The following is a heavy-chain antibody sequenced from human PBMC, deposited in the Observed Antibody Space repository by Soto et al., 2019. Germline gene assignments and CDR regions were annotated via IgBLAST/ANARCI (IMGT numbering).Heavy chain of an antibody. CDR2: ISGSGGST. D-gene: IGHD6-13*01. CDR1: GFTFSSYA. Sequence: EVQLLESGGGLVQPGGSLRLSCAASGFTFSSYAMSWVRQAPGKGLEWVSAISGSGGSTYYADSVKGRFTISRDNSKNTLYLQMNSLRGEDTGVYYCASAESSSWYSWFDPWGQGTLVTVSS. V-gene: IGHV3-23*01. CDR3: ASAESSSWYSWFDP. J-gene: IGHJ5*02.